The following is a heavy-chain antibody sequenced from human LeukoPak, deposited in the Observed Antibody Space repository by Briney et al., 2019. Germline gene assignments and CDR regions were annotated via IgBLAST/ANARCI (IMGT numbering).Heavy chain of an antibody. CDR2: ISTSGST. V-gene: IGHV4-61*02. D-gene: IGHD5-12*01. Sequence: SQTLSLTCIVSGRSITSDSYYWSWIRQPAGKGLEWIGRISTSGSTNYNPSLKSRVTISVDTSKNQFSLRLSSVTAADTAVYYCARLIINSGHFDYWGQGTLVTVSS. CDR1: GRSITSDSYY. J-gene: IGHJ4*02. CDR3: ARLIINSGHFDY.